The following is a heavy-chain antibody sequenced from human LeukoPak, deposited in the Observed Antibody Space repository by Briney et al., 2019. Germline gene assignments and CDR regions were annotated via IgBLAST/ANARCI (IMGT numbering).Heavy chain of an antibody. V-gene: IGHV3-30*18. CDR2: ISYDGSNK. Sequence: PGRSLRLSCAASEFTFRSYGMHWVRQAPGKGLEWVAVISYDGSNKKYADSVKGRFTISRDNSKNTLYLQMNSLRVEDTAVYYCAKEGGAAVGTTDFDYWGQGTLVTVSS. J-gene: IGHJ4*02. D-gene: IGHD6-13*01. CDR3: AKEGGAAVGTTDFDY. CDR1: EFTFRSYG.